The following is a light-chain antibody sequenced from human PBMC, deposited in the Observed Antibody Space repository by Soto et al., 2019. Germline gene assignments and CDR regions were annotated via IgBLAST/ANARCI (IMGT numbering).Light chain of an antibody. Sequence: ERVMTQSPATLSVSPGERATLSCRDSQSVRSTLAWYQQKPGQAPRLIIYGASTRATGIQARFSGSGSGTEFSLTISSLQSEDFAVYYCQQYYNSPWTFGQGTKVDIK. V-gene: IGKV3D-15*01. CDR2: GAS. J-gene: IGKJ1*01. CDR3: QQYYNSPWT. CDR1: QSVRST.